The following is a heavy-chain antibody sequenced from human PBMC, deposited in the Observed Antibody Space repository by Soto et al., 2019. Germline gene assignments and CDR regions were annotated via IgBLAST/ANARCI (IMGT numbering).Heavy chain of an antibody. CDR3: ARGYTDYDDHSYSFDS. J-gene: IGHJ4*02. V-gene: IGHV1-69*01. CDR2: IIPIFGTP. D-gene: IGHD3-22*01. Sequence: QVQLVQSGAEVKKPGSSVKVSCKASGGTFSTSLISWVRQAPGQGLEWMGGIIPIFGTPNYAQKFQGRVTITADESTSTVYMELNSLISEDTAMYYCARGYTDYDDHSYSFDSWGQGTPVTVSS. CDR1: GGTFSTSL.